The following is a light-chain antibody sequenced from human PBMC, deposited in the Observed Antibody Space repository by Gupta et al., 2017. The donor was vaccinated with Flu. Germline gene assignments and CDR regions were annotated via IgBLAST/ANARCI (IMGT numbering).Light chain of an antibody. Sequence: QSALTQPASVSGSPGQSITIPCTGTSSDVGGHNYVAWYQQNPGEAPKLMIYEVSNRPSGVPDRFSGSKSGNTASLTISGLQAEDEADYYCSSYTSSTTWVFGEGTKLTVL. CDR2: EVS. J-gene: IGLJ3*02. CDR3: SSYTSSTTWV. CDR1: SSDVGGHNY. V-gene: IGLV2-14*01.